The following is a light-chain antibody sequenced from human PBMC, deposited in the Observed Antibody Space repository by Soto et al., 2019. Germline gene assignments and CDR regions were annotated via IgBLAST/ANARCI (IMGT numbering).Light chain of an antibody. CDR3: QQYNSYWT. CDR1: QSINSW. Sequence: DIQMTQSPSAMSASVGDRVTITFRASQSINSWLAWYQQKPGKAPKLLIFDASSLESGVPSRFSGSGSGTEFTLTISSLQPDDFATYYCQQYNSYWTFGQGTKVDIK. V-gene: IGKV1-5*01. J-gene: IGKJ1*01. CDR2: DAS.